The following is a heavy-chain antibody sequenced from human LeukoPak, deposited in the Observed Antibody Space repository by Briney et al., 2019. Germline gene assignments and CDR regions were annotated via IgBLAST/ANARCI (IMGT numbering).Heavy chain of an antibody. Sequence: SETLSLTCSVSGGSVSSGRFYWTWIRQPPGKGLEWIGYIHYSGSTKYNPSLKSRVTISVDTSKNQFSLKLSSVTAADTAVYYCARWYSSGWAFDYWGQGTLVTVSS. CDR1: GGSVSSGRFY. CDR3: ARWYSSGWAFDY. CDR2: IHYSGST. V-gene: IGHV4-61*01. J-gene: IGHJ4*02. D-gene: IGHD6-19*01.